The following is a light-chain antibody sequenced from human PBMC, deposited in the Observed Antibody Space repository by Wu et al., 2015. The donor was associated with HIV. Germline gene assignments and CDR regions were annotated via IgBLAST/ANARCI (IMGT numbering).Light chain of an antibody. J-gene: IGKJ2*01. CDR2: GAS. Sequence: EIVLTQSPGTLSLSPGERATLSCRASQSVYSNLAWYQQKPGQAPRLLIYGASTRATGIPARFSGSGSGTEFTLTISSMQSEDFAVYYCQQYNNWPPLTFGQGTKLEIK. V-gene: IGKV3-15*01. CDR3: QQYNNWPPLT. CDR1: QSVYSN.